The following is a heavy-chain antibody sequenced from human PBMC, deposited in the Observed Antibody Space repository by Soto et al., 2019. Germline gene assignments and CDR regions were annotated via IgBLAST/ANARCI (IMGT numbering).Heavy chain of an antibody. CDR2: IYWDDDK. J-gene: IGHJ4*02. CDR1: GFSLSTSGVG. Sequence: SGPTLVNPTQTLTLTCTFSGFSLSTSGVGVGWIRQPPGKALEWLALIYWDDDKRYSPSLKDRLAISKDTSSNQVVLTITNMDPGDTATYFCAHAGDYDLLTFDHWGPGTLVTSPQ. CDR3: AHAGDYDLLTFDH. V-gene: IGHV2-5*02. D-gene: IGHD4-17*01.